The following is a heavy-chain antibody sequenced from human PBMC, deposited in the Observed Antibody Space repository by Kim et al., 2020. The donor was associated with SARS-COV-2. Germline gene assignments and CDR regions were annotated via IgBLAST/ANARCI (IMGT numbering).Heavy chain of an antibody. D-gene: IGHD1-1*01. J-gene: IGHJ6*02. Sequence: GYAESVGGRFTMSRDNGKHMVYLEMSSLGAEDTAVYFCVKGGNYLYNLMDVWGQGTTVTVSS. CDR3: VKGGNYLYNLMDV. V-gene: IGHV3-74*01.